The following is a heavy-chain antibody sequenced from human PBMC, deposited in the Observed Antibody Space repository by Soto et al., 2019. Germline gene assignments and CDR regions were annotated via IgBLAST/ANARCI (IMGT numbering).Heavy chain of an antibody. CDR3: ASVRVVGATVFAFDI. Sequence: GGSLKRSCAPSGFIFRKYTMNRVRQAPGKGLEWVSYISSSSSTIYYADSVKGRFTISRDNAKNSLYLQMNSLRAEDTAVYYCASVRVVGATVFAFDIWGQGT. CDR1: GFIFRKYT. D-gene: IGHD2-15*01. J-gene: IGHJ3*02. CDR2: ISSSSSTI. V-gene: IGHV3-48*01.